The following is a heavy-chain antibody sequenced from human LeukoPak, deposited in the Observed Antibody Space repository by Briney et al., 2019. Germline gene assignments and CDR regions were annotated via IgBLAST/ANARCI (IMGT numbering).Heavy chain of an antibody. CDR3: ARESIVGATRGFDY. D-gene: IGHD1-26*01. CDR1: GYTFTSYY. Sequence: ASVRVSCKASGYTFTSYYMHWVRQAPGQGLEWMGIINPSGGSTSYAQKFQGRVTMTRDMSTSTVYMEMSSLRSEDTAVYYCARESIVGATRGFDYWGQGTLVTVSS. J-gene: IGHJ4*02. V-gene: IGHV1-46*01. CDR2: INPSGGST.